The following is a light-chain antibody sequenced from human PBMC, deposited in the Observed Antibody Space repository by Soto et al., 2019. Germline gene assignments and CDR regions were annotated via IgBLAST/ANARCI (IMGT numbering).Light chain of an antibody. CDR2: GAS. Sequence: EIVLTQSTCTLSWSAGERATLSCGASQSFSSTYLAWYQQKNGQAPRLVIYGASSRATGIPDRFSGGGYGTDFSLTISRLDPEDFAVYYCQQYSSSPITFGQGTRLEIK. CDR3: QQYSSSPIT. CDR1: QSFSSTY. V-gene: IGKV3-20*01. J-gene: IGKJ5*01.